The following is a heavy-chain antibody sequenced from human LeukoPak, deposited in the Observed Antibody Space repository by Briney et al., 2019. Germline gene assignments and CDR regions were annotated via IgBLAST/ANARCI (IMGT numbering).Heavy chain of an antibody. Sequence: SETLSLTCTVSGGSISSYYWSWIWQPPGKGLEWIGYIYYSGSTNYNPSLKSRVTISVDTSKNQFSLKLSSVTAADTAVYYCARAPRYRAAAGYYYYGMDVWGQGTTVTVSS. CDR2: IYYSGST. J-gene: IGHJ6*02. CDR3: ARAPRYRAAAGYYYYGMDV. V-gene: IGHV4-59*01. D-gene: IGHD6-13*01. CDR1: GGSISSYY.